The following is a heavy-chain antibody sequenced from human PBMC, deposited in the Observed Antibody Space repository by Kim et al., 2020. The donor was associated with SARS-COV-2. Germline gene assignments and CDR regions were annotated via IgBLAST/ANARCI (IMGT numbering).Heavy chain of an antibody. CDR3: ARGTLCGSCYQAFDY. D-gene: IGHD2-15*01. CDR2: ISAYNGNT. Sequence: ASVKVSCKASGYTFTSYGISWVRQAPGQGLEWMGWISAYNGNTNYAQKLQGRVTMTTDTSTSTAYMELRSLRSDDTAVYYCARGTLCGSCYQAFDYWGQGTLVTVSS. V-gene: IGHV1-18*01. J-gene: IGHJ4*02. CDR1: GYTFTSYG.